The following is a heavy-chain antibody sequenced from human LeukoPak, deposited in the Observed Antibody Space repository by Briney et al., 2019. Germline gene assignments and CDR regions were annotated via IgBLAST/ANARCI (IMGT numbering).Heavy chain of an antibody. V-gene: IGHV1-69*01. CDR2: IIPIFGTA. D-gene: IGHD6-13*01. CDR1: GGTFSSYA. J-gene: IGHJ6*03. CDR3: AREGVVGQQLYYYYYMDV. Sequence: SVKVSCKASGGTFSSYAISWVRQAPGQGLEWMGGIIPIFGTANYAQKFQGRVTITADESTSTAYMELSSLRSEDTAVYYCAREGVVGQQLYYYYYMDVWGKGTTVTVSS.